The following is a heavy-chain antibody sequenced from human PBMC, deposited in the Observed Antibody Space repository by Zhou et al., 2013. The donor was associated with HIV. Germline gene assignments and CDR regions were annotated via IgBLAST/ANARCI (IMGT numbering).Heavy chain of an antibody. CDR3: ARERQKWARDYHFDY. CDR1: GGTFSSYA. J-gene: IGHJ4*02. D-gene: IGHD4-17*01. V-gene: IGHV1-69*04. Sequence: QVQLVQSGAEVKKPGSSVKVSCKASGGTFSSYAISWVRQAPGQGLEWMGRIIPILGITNYAQKFQDRVTITADRSTSTAYMELSSLRSEDTAVYYCARERQKWARDYHFDYWGQGTPGHRLL. CDR2: IIPILGIT.